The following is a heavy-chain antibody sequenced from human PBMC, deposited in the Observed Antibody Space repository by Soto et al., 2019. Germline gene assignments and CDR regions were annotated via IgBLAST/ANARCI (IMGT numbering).Heavy chain of an antibody. CDR3: AKDLWGGDSSGSTFVVYYGMDV. Sequence: QVQLVESGGGVVQPGRSLRLSCAASGFTFSSYGMHWVRQAPGKGLEWVAVILYDGSNKYYADSVKGRFTISRDNSKNTLYLQMNSLRAEDTAVYYCAKDLWGGDSSGSTFVVYYGMDVWGQGTTVTVSS. CDR1: GFTFSSYG. V-gene: IGHV3-30*18. CDR2: ILYDGSNK. D-gene: IGHD3-22*01. J-gene: IGHJ6*02.